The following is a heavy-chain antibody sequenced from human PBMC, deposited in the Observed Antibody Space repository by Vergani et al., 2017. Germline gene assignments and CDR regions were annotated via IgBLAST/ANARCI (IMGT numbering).Heavy chain of an antibody. J-gene: IGHJ6*02. CDR2: ISWNSGSI. V-gene: IGHV3-9*01. CDR3: AKDLHYSGSYGVGGKYGMDV. CDR1: GFTFDDYA. D-gene: IGHD1-26*01. Sequence: EVQLVESGGGLVQPGRSLRLSCAASGFTFDDYAMHWVRQAPGKGLEWVSGISWNSGSIGYADSVKGRFTISRDNAKNSLYLQMNSLRAEDTALYYCAKDLHYSGSYGVGGKYGMDVWGQGTTVTVSS.